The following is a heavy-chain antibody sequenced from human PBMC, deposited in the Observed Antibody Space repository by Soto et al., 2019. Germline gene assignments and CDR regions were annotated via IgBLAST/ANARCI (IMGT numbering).Heavy chain of an antibody. J-gene: IGHJ6*02. CDR2: ISGSGGST. D-gene: IGHD3-10*01. CDR1: GFTFSSYA. V-gene: IGHV3-23*01. CDR3: ARAGSGSYYNDYYYGMDV. Sequence: GGSLRLSCTASGFTFSSYAMSWVRQAPGKGLEWVSVISGSGGSTYYADSVKGRFTISRDNSKNTLFLQMNSLRAEDTAVYYCARAGSGSYYNDYYYGMDVWGQGTTVTVSS.